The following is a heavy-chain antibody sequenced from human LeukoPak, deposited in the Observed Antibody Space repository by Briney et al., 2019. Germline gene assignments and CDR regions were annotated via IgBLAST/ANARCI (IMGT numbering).Heavy chain of an antibody. D-gene: IGHD3-10*01. Sequence: SETLSLTCTVSGGSMSGFFWTWIRQPPGRELEWIGSIYYSGSSTKYNPSLKSRVTISADTSKSQFSLTLNSATAADTAVYYCARTSRHFYGSGTNLTPWPAGMDVWGQGTTVTVSS. V-gene: IGHV4-59*01. CDR1: GGSMSGFF. J-gene: IGHJ6*02. CDR3: ARTSRHFYGSGTNLTPWPAGMDV. CDR2: IYYSGSST.